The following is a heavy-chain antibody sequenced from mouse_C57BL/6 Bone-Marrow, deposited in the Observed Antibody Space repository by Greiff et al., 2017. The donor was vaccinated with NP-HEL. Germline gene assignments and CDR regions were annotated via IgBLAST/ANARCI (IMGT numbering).Heavy chain of an antibody. D-gene: IGHD1-1*01. CDR3: ARSPGSSYGFAY. J-gene: IGHJ3*01. V-gene: IGHV1-55*01. CDR1: GYTFTSYW. Sequence: QVQLQQSGAELVKPGASVKMSCKASGYTFTSYWITWVKQRPGQGLEWIGDIYPGSGSTNYNEKFKSKATLTVDTSSSTAYMQLSSLTSEDSAVYYCARSPGSSYGFAYWGQGTLVTVSA. CDR2: IYPGSGST.